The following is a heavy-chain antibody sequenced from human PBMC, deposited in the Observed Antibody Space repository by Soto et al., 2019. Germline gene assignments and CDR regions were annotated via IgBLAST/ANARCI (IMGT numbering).Heavy chain of an antibody. D-gene: IGHD6-13*01. CDR3: ARGPTAAAGNHYYYGLDV. CDR1: GSTFSSYA. Sequence: GGSLRLSCAASGSTFSSYAMHWVRQAPGKGLEWVAVISYDGSNKYYADSVKGRFTISRDNSKNTLYLQMNSLRVEDTAVYYCARGPTAAAGNHYYYGLDVWGQGTTVTVSS. V-gene: IGHV3-30-3*01. CDR2: ISYDGSNK. J-gene: IGHJ6*02.